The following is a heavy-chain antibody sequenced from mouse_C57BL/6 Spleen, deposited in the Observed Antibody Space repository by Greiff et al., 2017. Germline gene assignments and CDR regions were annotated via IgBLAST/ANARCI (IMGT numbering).Heavy chain of an antibody. CDR3: TRGELAWFAY. Sequence: EVQRVESGEGLVKPGGSLKLSCAASGFTFSSYAMSWVRQTPEKRLEWVAYISSGGDYIYYADTVKGRFTISRDNARNTLYLQMSSLKSEDTAMYYCTRGELAWFAYWGQGTLVTVSA. D-gene: IGHD4-1*01. J-gene: IGHJ3*01. V-gene: IGHV5-9-1*02. CDR2: ISSGGDYI. CDR1: GFTFSSYA.